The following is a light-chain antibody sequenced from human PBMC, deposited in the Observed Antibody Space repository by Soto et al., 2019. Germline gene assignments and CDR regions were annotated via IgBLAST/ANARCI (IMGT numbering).Light chain of an antibody. CDR1: QSVGSY. CDR3: QQYNNWPLT. J-gene: IGKJ1*01. V-gene: IGKV3-15*01. CDR2: GAS. Sequence: EIVLTQSPATLSLSPGERATLSCRASQSVGSYLAWYQQKPGQAPRLLIYGASTRATGIPARFSGSGSGTEFTLTISSLQSEDFAVYYCQQYNNWPLTFGQGTKVEIK.